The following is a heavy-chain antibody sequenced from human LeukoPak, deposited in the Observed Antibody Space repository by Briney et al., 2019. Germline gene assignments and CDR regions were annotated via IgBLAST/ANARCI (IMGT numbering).Heavy chain of an antibody. Sequence: PGGSLRLSCAASGFTVSSNYMSWVRQAPGKGLEWVSVIYSGGSTYYADSVKGRFTISRDNSKNTLYLQMNSLRAEDTAVYYCARSAYYYDSSGFYYLDYWGQGTLVTVSS. D-gene: IGHD3-22*01. CDR1: GFTVSSNY. V-gene: IGHV3-53*01. CDR2: IYSGGST. J-gene: IGHJ4*02. CDR3: ARSAYYYDSSGFYYLDY.